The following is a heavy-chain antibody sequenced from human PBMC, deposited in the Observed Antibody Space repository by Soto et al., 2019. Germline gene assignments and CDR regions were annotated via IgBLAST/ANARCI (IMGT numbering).Heavy chain of an antibody. CDR2: ISSSSSYI. Sequence: GGSLRLSCAASGFTFSSYSMNWVRQAPGKGLEWVSSISSSSSYIYYADSVKGRFTISRDNAKNSLYLQMNSLRAEDTAVYYCARGKKRDNWNSRYYYYGMDVWGQGTTVTVSS. D-gene: IGHD1-7*01. J-gene: IGHJ6*02. V-gene: IGHV3-21*01. CDR1: GFTFSSYS. CDR3: ARGKKRDNWNSRYYYYGMDV.